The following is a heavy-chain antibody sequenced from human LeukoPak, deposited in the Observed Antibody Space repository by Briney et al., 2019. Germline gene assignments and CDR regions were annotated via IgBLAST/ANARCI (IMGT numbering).Heavy chain of an antibody. Sequence: ASVKVSCKVSGYTLTELSIHWVRQAPGKGLEWMGGFDPEDGETIYAQKFQGRVTMTEDTSTDTAYMELSSLRSEDTAVYYCATGDINTLPDRCYFYMDVWGKGTTVTVSS. D-gene: IGHD2-15*01. V-gene: IGHV1-24*01. CDR2: FDPEDGET. CDR3: ATGDINTLPDRCYFYMDV. CDR1: GYTLTELS. J-gene: IGHJ6*03.